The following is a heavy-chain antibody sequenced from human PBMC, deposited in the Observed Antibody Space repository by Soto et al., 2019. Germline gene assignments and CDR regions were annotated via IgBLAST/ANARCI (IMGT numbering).Heavy chain of an antibody. V-gene: IGHV3-23*01. Sequence: GSLRPSCAASGFTFSSYAMSWVRQAPGKGLEWVSAISGSGGSTYYADSVKGRFTISRDNSKNTLYLQMNSLRAEDTAVYYCAKRSIAARLVDYWGQGTLVTVSS. CDR3: AKRSIAARLVDY. J-gene: IGHJ4*02. D-gene: IGHD6-6*01. CDR2: ISGSGGST. CDR1: GFTFSSYA.